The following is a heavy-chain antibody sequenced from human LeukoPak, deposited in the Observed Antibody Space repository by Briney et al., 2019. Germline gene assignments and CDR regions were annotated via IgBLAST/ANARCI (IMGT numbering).Heavy chain of an antibody. J-gene: IGHJ4*02. D-gene: IGHD6-19*01. CDR3: AKNLGSGWYFPFDY. CDR1: GFIFDDHG. Sequence: GGSLRLSCAASGFIFDDHGMSWVRQAPGKGLEWVSGINWNGGSTGYADSVKGRFTISRDNAKNSLYLQTDSLSAEDTAFYYCAKNLGSGWYFPFDYWGQGTLVTVSS. V-gene: IGHV3-20*04. CDR2: INWNGGST.